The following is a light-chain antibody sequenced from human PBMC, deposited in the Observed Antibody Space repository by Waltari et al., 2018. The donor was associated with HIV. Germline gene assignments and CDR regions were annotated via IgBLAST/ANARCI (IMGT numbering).Light chain of an antibody. V-gene: IGLV2-23*02. CDR1: RSDVGSYSL. J-gene: IGLJ2*01. CDR2: EVN. Sequence: QSALTQPASVSGSLGQSITISCTGTRSDVGSYSLVSWYQQHPDKAPKLLIYEVNKRPSGVSNRFSGSKFDNTASLTISGLQAEDEADYYCCSYVGSDTLAFGGGTKLTVL. CDR3: CSYVGSDTLA.